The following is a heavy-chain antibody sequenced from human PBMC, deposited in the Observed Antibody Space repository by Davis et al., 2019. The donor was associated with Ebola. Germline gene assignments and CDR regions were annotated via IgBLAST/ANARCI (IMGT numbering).Heavy chain of an antibody. CDR3: ARDRGYSGSYFDY. Sequence: SETLSLTCTVSGGSISSYYWSWIRQPPGKGLEWIGYIYYSGSTNYNPSLKSRVTISVDTSKNQFSLKLSSVTAADTAVYYCARDRGYSGSYFDYWGQGTLVTVSS. CDR2: IYYSGST. CDR1: GGSISSYY. V-gene: IGHV4-59*01. D-gene: IGHD1-26*01. J-gene: IGHJ4*02.